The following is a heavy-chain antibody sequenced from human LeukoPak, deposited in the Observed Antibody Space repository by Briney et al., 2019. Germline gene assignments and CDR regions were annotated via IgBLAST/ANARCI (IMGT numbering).Heavy chain of an antibody. D-gene: IGHD2-15*01. CDR2: INHSGST. J-gene: IGHJ4*02. V-gene: IGHV4-34*01. Sequence: SETLSLPCAVYGGSFGGYYWSWIRQPPGKGLEWIGEINHSGSTNYNPSLKSRVTISVDTSKNQFSLKMSSVTAADTAVFYCARAVGYCSGGSCSLDYWGQGTLVTVSS. CDR1: GGSFGGYY. CDR3: ARAVGYCSGGSCSLDY.